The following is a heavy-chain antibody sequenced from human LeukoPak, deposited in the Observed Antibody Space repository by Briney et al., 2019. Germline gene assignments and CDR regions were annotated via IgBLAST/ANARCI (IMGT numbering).Heavy chain of an antibody. CDR1: GGSISSGSYY. D-gene: IGHD6-19*01. CDR3: TRGHGWTDY. Sequence: SETLSLTCTVSGGSISSGSYYWSWIRQPAGKGLEWIGRIYTSGSTNYNPSLKSRVTISVDTSKNQFSLKLSSATAADTAVYYCTRGHGWTDYWGQGTLVTASS. CDR2: IYTSGST. V-gene: IGHV4-61*02. J-gene: IGHJ4*02.